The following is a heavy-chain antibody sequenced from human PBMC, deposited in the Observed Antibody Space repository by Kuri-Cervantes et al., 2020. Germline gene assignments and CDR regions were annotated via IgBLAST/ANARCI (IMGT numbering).Heavy chain of an antibody. CDR2: INHSGST. V-gene: IGHV4-34*01. Sequence: SETLSLTCAVYGGSFSGYYWSWIRQPPGKGLEWIGEINHSGSTNYNPSLKSRVTISVDTSKNQFSLKLSSVTAADTAVYYCARRRYGDYDDWYFDLWGRGTLVTVSS. D-gene: IGHD4-17*01. CDR3: ARRRYGDYDDWYFDL. J-gene: IGHJ2*01. CDR1: GGSFSGYY.